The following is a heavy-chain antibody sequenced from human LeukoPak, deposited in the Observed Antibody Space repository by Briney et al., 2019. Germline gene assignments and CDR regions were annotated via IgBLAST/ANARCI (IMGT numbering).Heavy chain of an antibody. CDR1: GFTFSSYS. Sequence: GGSLRLSCAASGFTFSSYSFHWVRQAPGKGLEYVSAISSNGGSTYYANSVKGRFTIYRDNSKNALYLQMGSLRAEDMAVYYCARVGAVNYFDYWGQGTLVTVSS. V-gene: IGHV3-64*01. CDR2: ISSNGGST. J-gene: IGHJ4*02. CDR3: ARVGAVNYFDY. D-gene: IGHD1-26*01.